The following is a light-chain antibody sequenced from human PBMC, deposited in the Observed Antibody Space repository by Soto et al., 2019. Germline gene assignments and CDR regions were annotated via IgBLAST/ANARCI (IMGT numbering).Light chain of an antibody. CDR2: GAS. Sequence: LTHSPGTLSLSPGNRFTLSCRASHSVPTSYLAWYQQKPGQAPRLLIYGASTRATGIPARFSGSGSETDFTLTISSLRSEDSAVYYCQQYNNWPITFGQGTRLEIK. V-gene: IGKV3-15*01. J-gene: IGKJ5*01. CDR1: HSVPTSY. CDR3: QQYNNWPIT.